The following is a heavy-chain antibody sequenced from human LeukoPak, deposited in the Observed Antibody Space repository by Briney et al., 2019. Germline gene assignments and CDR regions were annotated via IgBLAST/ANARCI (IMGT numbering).Heavy chain of an antibody. Sequence: PGGSQRLSCAASGFTFSSYSMNWVRQAPGKGLEWVSSISSNSSYIYYADSVKGRFTISRDNAKNSLYLQMNSLRAEDTAVYYCARDPGGYSYGTAFDYWGQGTLVTVSS. V-gene: IGHV3-21*01. D-gene: IGHD5-18*01. J-gene: IGHJ4*02. CDR2: ISSNSSYI. CDR1: GFTFSSYS. CDR3: ARDPGGYSYGTAFDY.